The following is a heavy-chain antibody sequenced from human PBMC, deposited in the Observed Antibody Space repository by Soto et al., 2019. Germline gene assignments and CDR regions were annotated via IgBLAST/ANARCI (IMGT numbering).Heavy chain of an antibody. Sequence: PGGSLRLTCAASGFTFSSYSMNWVRQAPGKGLEGVSSISSSSSYIYYADSVKGRFTISRDNAKNSLYLQMNSLRAEDTAVYYCARDGYSSGWTSSYYYGMDVWGQGTTVTVSS. CDR3: ARDGYSSGWTSSYYYGMDV. CDR2: ISSSSSYI. D-gene: IGHD6-19*01. CDR1: GFTFSSYS. J-gene: IGHJ6*02. V-gene: IGHV3-21*04.